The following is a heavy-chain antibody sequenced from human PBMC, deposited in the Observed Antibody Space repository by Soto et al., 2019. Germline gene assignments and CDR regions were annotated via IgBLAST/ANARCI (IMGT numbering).Heavy chain of an antibody. J-gene: IGHJ4*02. CDR1: RFTFSSYD. V-gene: IGHV3-13*01. Sequence: GGSLRLSCAPYRFTFSSYDFHWVRQATGKGLEWVSGIGTAGDTYYAGSVKGRFIMSRENGKNSLHLQMNSLRAGDTAVYYCTRGADGFDYWGQGT. D-gene: IGHD3-16*01. CDR2: IGTAGDT. CDR3: TRGADGFDY.